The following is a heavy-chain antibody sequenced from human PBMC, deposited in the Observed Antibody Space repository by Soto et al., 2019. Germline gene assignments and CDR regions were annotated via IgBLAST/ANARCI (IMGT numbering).Heavy chain of an antibody. V-gene: IGHV3-33*01. D-gene: IGHD3-16*01. Sequence: PRLSCAASGFTFSSYGMHWVRQAPGKGLEWVAVIWYDGSNKYYADSVKGRFTISRDNSKNTLYLQMNSLRAEDTAVYYCARDSVWGTSYAFDISGQGTMVTVSS. J-gene: IGHJ3*02. CDR1: GFTFSSYG. CDR2: IWYDGSNK. CDR3: ARDSVWGTSYAFDI.